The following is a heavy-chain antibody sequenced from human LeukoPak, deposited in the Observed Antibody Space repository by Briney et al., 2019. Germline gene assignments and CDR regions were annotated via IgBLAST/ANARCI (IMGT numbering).Heavy chain of an antibody. CDR3: ARRYCSGGSCYSGAFDI. Sequence: ASVKVSCKASEYTFTAYYLHWVRQATGQGLEWMGWMNPNSGNTGYAQKFQGRVTMTRNTSISTAYMELSSLRSEDTAVYYCARRYCSGGSCYSGAFDIWGQGTMVTVSS. J-gene: IGHJ3*02. D-gene: IGHD2-15*01. V-gene: IGHV1-8*02. CDR2: MNPNSGNT. CDR1: EYTFTAYY.